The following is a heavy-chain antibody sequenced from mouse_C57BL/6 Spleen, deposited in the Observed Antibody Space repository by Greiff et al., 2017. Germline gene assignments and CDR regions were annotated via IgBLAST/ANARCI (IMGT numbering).Heavy chain of an antibody. V-gene: IGHV1-55*01. D-gene: IGHD2-1*01. Sequence: QVQLQQPGTELVKPGASVKLSCKASGYTFTSYWMTWVKQRPGQGLEWIGDIYPGSGSTNYNEKFKSKATLTVDTSSSTAYMQLSSLTSEASAVYDGAGADYCNYYYYGKDYWGQGTTVTVSS. CDR1: GYTFTSYW. CDR3: AGADYCNYYYYGKDY. CDR2: IYPGSGST. J-gene: IGHJ4*01.